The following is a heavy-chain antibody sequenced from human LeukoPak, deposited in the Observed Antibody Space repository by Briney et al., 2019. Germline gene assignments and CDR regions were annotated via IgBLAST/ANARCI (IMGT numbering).Heavy chain of an antibody. J-gene: IGHJ4*02. CDR2: IKQDGSEK. CDR3: ASSRYGYTY. D-gene: IGHD5-18*01. Sequence: PGGSLRLSCAASGFTFSSYWMSWVRRAPGKGLEWVANIKQDGSEKYYVDSVKGRFTISRDNAKNSLYLQMNSLRAEDTAVHYCASSRYGYTYWGQGTLVTVSS. CDR1: GFTFSSYW. V-gene: IGHV3-7*01.